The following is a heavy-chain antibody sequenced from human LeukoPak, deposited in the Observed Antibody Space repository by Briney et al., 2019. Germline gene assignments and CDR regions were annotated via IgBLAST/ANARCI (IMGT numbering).Heavy chain of an antibody. V-gene: IGHV3-48*03. CDR2: ISSSGNTI. Sequence: GGSLRLSCAASGFTFSSYEMNWVRQAPGKGLEWVSYISSSGNTIDYADSVKGRFTISRDNAKNSLYLQMNSLRAEDTAVYYCARFGGANPFDSWGQGTLVTVSS. CDR3: ARFGGANPFDS. J-gene: IGHJ4*02. CDR1: GFTFSSYE. D-gene: IGHD3-16*01.